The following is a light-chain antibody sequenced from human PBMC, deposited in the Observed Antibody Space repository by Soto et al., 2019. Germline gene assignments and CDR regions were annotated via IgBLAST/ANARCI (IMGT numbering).Light chain of an antibody. V-gene: IGLV2-14*01. CDR2: DVS. J-gene: IGLJ2*01. CDR1: SSDVGGYNY. CDR3: SSYTSSSTHVV. Sequence: QSVLTQPASVSGSPGQSITISCTGTSSDVGGYNYVPWYQQHPGKAPKLMIYDVSNRPSGVSNRFSGSKSGNTASLTISGLQAEDEADYYCSSYTSSSTHVVFGGGTQLTVL.